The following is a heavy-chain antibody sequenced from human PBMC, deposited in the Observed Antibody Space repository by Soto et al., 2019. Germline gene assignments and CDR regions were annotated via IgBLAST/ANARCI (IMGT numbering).Heavy chain of an antibody. J-gene: IGHJ4*02. CDR3: VKGEYYYDGSAYYPFDY. CDR2: INSDGSST. V-gene: IGHV3-74*01. D-gene: IGHD3-22*01. CDR1: GFTFSSYW. Sequence: GGSLRLSCAASGFTFSSYWMHWVRQAPGKGLVWVSRINSDGSSTTYADSVKGRFTISRDNSKNTAYLQMSSLRPEDTVVYYCVKGEYYYDGSAYYPFDYWGQGRMVTVSS.